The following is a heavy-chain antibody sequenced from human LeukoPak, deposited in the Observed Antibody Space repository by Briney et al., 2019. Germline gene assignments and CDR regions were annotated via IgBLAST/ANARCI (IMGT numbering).Heavy chain of an antibody. CDR3: ATGGGGSYYEFDY. Sequence: PGGSLRLSCAASGFTFSSYSMNWVRQAPGKGLEWVSSISSSSSYIYYADSVKGRFTISRDNAKNSLYLQMNSLRAKDTAVYYCATGGGGSYYEFDYWGQGTLVTVSS. CDR2: ISSSSSYI. J-gene: IGHJ4*02. CDR1: GFTFSSYS. V-gene: IGHV3-21*01. D-gene: IGHD1-26*01.